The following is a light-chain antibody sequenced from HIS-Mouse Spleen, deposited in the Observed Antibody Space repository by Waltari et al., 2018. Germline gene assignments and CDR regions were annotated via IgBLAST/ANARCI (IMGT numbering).Light chain of an antibody. CDR1: SSDVGSYNL. CDR2: EGG. J-gene: IGLJ3*02. Sequence: QSALTQPASVSGSPGQSITISCTGTSSDVGSYNLVSWYQQHPGQAPKRMIYEGGKRPSGVSNRFSGFKSGNTASLTISGLQAEDEADYYCCSYAGSSTWVFGGGTKLTVL. CDR3: CSYAGSSTWV. V-gene: IGLV2-23*01.